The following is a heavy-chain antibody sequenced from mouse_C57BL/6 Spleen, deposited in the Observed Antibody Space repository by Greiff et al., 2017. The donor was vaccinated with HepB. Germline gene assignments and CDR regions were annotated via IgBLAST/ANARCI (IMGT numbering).Heavy chain of an antibody. CDR1: GFTFSDFY. D-gene: IGHD1-1*01. V-gene: IGHV7-1*01. J-gene: IGHJ1*03. CDR3: ARRDYGSSYGYFDV. Sequence: EVKVVDSGGGLVQSGRSLRLSCATSGFTFSDFYMEWVRQAPGKGLEWIAASRNKANDYTTEYSASVKGRFIVSRDTSQSILYLQMNALRAEDTAMYYCARRDYGSSYGYFDVWGTGTTVTVSS. CDR2: SRNKANDYTT.